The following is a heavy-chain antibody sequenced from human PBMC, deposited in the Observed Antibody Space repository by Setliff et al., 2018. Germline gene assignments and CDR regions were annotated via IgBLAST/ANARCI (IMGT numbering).Heavy chain of an antibody. CDR1: GGSMGSYY. CDR3: ARVRITPYCMDV. D-gene: IGHD3-10*01. V-gene: IGHV4-4*07. Sequence: SETLSLTCTVSGGSMGSYYRTWIRQSAGKGLEWIGRVYTTGSAAFNPSLNSRVTMSLDKSKNQFSLKLYSVTAADTAVYFCARVRITPYCMDVWGKGTTVTSP. CDR2: VYTTGSA. J-gene: IGHJ6*03.